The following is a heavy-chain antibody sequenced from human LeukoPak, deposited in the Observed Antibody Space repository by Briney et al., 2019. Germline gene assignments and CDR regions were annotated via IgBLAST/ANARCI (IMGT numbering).Heavy chain of an antibody. CDR1: GYTFTNYY. CDR3: ARIRDGYNAAYDI. CDR2: INPGGGNT. Sequence: GASVTVSCKASGYTFTNYYIHWVRQAPGQGLEWMGLINPGGGNTNYAQNFQGRVTMTRDTSASTVYMELSSLRSEDTAIYYCARIRDGYNAAYDIWGQGTVVTVPS. V-gene: IGHV1-46*01. J-gene: IGHJ3*02. D-gene: IGHD5-24*01.